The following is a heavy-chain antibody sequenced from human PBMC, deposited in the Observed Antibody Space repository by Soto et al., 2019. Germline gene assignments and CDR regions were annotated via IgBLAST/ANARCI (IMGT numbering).Heavy chain of an antibody. D-gene: IGHD2-2*01. V-gene: IGHV4-59*03. CDR3: VSSRAAIYGDAFDV. CDR1: GDSISSYF. J-gene: IGHJ3*01. CDR2: IYDSGNT. Sequence: VQLQGSGPGLVKPSETLSLTCSVSGDSISSYFRNWIRQPPGKGLEWIGCIYDSGNTDYNPSLKSRVTMSLSTSKNQFSLNLSSVTAADTAVYYCVSSRAAIYGDAFDVWGQGTMVTVSS.